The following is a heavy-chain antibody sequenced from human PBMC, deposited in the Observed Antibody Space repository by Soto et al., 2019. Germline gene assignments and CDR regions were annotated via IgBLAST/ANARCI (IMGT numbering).Heavy chain of an antibody. CDR1: GFTFSSYA. Sequence: LRLSCAASGFTFSSYAMHWVRQAPGKGLEWVAVISYDGSNKYYADSVKGRFTISRDNSKNTLYLQMNSLRAEDTAVYYCARGGSYDFWSGYYREDYYYGMDVWGQGTTVTVSS. D-gene: IGHD3-3*01. J-gene: IGHJ6*02. CDR3: ARGGSYDFWSGYYREDYYYGMDV. V-gene: IGHV3-30-3*01. CDR2: ISYDGSNK.